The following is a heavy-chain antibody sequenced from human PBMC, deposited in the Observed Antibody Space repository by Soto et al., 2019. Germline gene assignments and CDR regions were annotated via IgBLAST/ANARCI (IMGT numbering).Heavy chain of an antibody. Sequence: PGGSLRLSCAASGFTFSSYAMRWVRQAPGKGLEWVAVISYDGSNKYYADSVKGRFTISRDNSKNTLYLQMNSLRAEDTAVYYCASSAPSGSYLELPRGDAFDIWGQGTMVTVSS. V-gene: IGHV3-30-3*01. CDR1: GFTFSSYA. D-gene: IGHD1-26*01. CDR2: ISYDGSNK. J-gene: IGHJ3*02. CDR3: ASSAPSGSYLELPRGDAFDI.